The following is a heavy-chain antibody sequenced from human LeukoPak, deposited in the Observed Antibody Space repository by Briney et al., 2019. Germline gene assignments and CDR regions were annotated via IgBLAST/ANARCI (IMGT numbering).Heavy chain of an antibody. Sequence: SETLSLTCTVSGRTISRYYWSWIRQPPGKGLEWISYIDYSGSTNYKPSLKSRLTISLDASKNQFSLKLSSVTAADTAVYYCARDRRRDLLHAFDIWGQGTMVTVSS. CDR1: GRTISRYY. CDR3: ARDRRRDLLHAFDI. CDR2: IDYSGST. J-gene: IGHJ3*02. D-gene: IGHD1-26*01. V-gene: IGHV4-59*01.